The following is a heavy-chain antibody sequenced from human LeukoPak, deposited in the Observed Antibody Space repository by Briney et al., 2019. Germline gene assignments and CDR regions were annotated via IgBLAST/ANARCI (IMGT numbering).Heavy chain of an antibody. J-gene: IGHJ4*02. CDR2: IYYSGST. D-gene: IGHD7-27*01. CDR3: ARGRTGDAFDY. CDR1: GGSISSGGYY. V-gene: IGHV4-31*02. Sequence: TVSGGSISSGGYYWRWIRQHPGKGLEWIGYIYYSGSTYYNPSLKSRITISVDTSKNQFSLKLSSVTAADTAVYYCARGRTGDAFDYWGQGTLVTVSS.